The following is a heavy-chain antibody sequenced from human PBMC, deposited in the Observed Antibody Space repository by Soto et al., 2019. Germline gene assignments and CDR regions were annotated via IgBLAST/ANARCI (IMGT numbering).Heavy chain of an antibody. CDR1: GGTFGIYA. D-gene: IGHD6-13*01. CDR2: IIAFSGIV. CDR3: ARSLYSSSWYHSGNSYYYYGMDV. Sequence: QVQLVQSGAEVKKPGSSVKVSCKASGGTFGIYAITWVRQAPGQGLEWMGGIIAFSGIVNYTQKLQGRVTITADESTSTAYLDLSSLRSDDTAVYYCARSLYSSSWYHSGNSYYYYGMDVWGQGTTVTVSS. J-gene: IGHJ6*02. V-gene: IGHV1-69*12.